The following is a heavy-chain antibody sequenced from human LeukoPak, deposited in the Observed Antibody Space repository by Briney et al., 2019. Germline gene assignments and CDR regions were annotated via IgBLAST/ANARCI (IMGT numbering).Heavy chain of an antibody. D-gene: IGHD5-18*01. V-gene: IGHV3-48*01. J-gene: IGHJ4*02. CDR2: ISSSSNTI. Sequence: GGSLRLSCAASGFTYSSYSMNWVRQAPGKGPAWVSYISSSSNTIYYADSVKGRFTISRDNAKNSLYLQMNSLRAEDTAVYYCARAAMAHIAYYFDYWGQGTLVTVSS. CDR1: GFTYSSYS. CDR3: ARAAMAHIAYYFDY.